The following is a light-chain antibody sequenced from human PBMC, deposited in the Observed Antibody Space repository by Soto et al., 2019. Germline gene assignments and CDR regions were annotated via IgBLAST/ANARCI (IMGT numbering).Light chain of an antibody. J-gene: IGLJ2*01. CDR1: GGHTNYA. CDR3: QTWGTYIRVV. V-gene: IGLV4-69*01. CDR2: ITSDGSH. Sequence: QSVLTQSPSASASLGASVKLTCTLSGGHTNYAVAWHQHQPDKGPRFLMIITSDGSHRKGDGISDRFSGSGSGAERHLTISSLQSEDEADYYCQTWGTYIRVVFGGGTKLTVL.